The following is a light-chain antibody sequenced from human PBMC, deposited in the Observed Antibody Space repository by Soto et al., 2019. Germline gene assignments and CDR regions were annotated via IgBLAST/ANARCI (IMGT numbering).Light chain of an antibody. CDR1: QSISSW. Sequence: DIQMTQSPSTLSASVGDRVTITCRASQSISSWLAWYQQKPGKAPKLLIYKASSLESGVPSRFSGSGSGTEFTRTISSLQPDDFATYYCQQYNSYRWTFGQGTKVEIK. CDR3: QQYNSYRWT. CDR2: KAS. J-gene: IGKJ1*01. V-gene: IGKV1-5*03.